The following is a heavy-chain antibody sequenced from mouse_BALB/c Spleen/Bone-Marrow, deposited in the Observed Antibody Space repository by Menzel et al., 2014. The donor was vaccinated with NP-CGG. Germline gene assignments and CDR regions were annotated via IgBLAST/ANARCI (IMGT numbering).Heavy chain of an antibody. D-gene: IGHD2-4*01. CDR2: SRNKANGYTT. CDR3: ARDINYDIYWYFDV. Sequence: LKQSGGGLAQPGGSLRLSCATSGFTFTDYYMSWVRQPPEKALEWLGFSRNKANGYTTEYSASVKGRFTISRDNSQSILYLQMNTLRAEDSATYYCARDINYDIYWYFDVWGAGTTVTVSS. J-gene: IGHJ1*01. CDR1: GFTFTDYY. V-gene: IGHV7-3*02.